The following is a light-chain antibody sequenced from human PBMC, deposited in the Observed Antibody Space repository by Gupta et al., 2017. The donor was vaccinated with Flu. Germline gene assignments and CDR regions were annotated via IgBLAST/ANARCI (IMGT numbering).Light chain of an antibody. V-gene: IGLV7-46*01. Sequence: QAVVTQEPSLTVSPAGTVTLTFNCSTGPVNNVHYPYWFQQKPGQAPMTLIYDTSKKHSWTPALFSGSLLGGQAALTLSGAQPDDEADYHCLLAYDDAHRRVFGGGTRLTVL. J-gene: IGLJ3*02. CDR3: LLAYDDAHRRV. CDR1: TGPVNNVHY. CDR2: DTS.